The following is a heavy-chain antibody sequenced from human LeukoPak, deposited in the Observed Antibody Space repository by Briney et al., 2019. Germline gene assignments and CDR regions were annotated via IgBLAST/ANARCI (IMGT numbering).Heavy chain of an antibody. J-gene: IGHJ4*02. CDR2: IYSGGST. V-gene: IGHV3-66*01. CDR1: GFTVSSNY. Sequence: GGSLRLSCAASGFTVSSNYMSWVRQAPGKGLEWVPVIYSGGSTYYADSVKGRFTISRDNSKNTLYLQMSSLRAEDTAVYYCARRYGDYVGSFEYWGQGTLVTVSS. D-gene: IGHD4-17*01. CDR3: ARRYGDYVGSFEY.